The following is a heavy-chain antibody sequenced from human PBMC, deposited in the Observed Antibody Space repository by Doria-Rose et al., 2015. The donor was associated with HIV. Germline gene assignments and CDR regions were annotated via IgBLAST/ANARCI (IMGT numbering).Heavy chain of an antibody. D-gene: IGHD3-10*01. CDR2: LSSRGSTI. Sequence: QVQLVASGGGLVKPGGSLRLSCAASGFTFSDYYMSWLRQAPGQGLALVSYLSSRGSTIYYAVSVKGRFTISRDNAKNSLYLQMNSLRAEDTAVYYCARDVELWLIPSHFDYWGQGTLVTVSS. CDR3: ARDVELWLIPSHFDY. J-gene: IGHJ4*02. CDR1: GFTFSDYY. V-gene: IGHV3-11*01.